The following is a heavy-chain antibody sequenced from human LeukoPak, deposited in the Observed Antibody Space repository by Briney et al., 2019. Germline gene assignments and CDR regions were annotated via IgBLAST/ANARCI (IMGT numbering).Heavy chain of an antibody. J-gene: IGHJ4*02. CDR2: FDPEDGET. CDR1: GYTLTELS. D-gene: IGHD6-6*01. Sequence: GASVKVSCKVSGYTLTELSMHWVRQAPGKGLEWMGGFDPEDGETIYAQKFQGRVTMTEDTSTDTAYMELSSLRSEDTAVYYCATETSEYSSSSYFDYWGQGTLVTVSS. V-gene: IGHV1-24*01. CDR3: ATETSEYSSSSYFDY.